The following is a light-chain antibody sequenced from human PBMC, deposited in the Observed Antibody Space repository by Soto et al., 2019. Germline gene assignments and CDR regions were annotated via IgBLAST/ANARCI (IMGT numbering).Light chain of an antibody. CDR1: QTVTSSY. Sequence: EIVLTQSPGTLSLSPGERATLSCRASQTVTSSYVAWYQQKPGQAPRLLMYAASSRATGTADRFSGSGTGTDFTLTISRLEPEDFAVFYCQTYATSPYTFGQGTKLEIK. CDR2: AAS. V-gene: IGKV3-20*01. CDR3: QTYATSPYT. J-gene: IGKJ2*01.